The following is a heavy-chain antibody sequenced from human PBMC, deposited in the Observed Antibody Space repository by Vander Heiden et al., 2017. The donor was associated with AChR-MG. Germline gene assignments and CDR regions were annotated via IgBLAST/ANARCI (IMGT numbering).Heavy chain of an antibody. V-gene: IGHV3-33*01. CDR3: ARGYMYSSSWYYYYMDV. J-gene: IGHJ6*03. Sequence: QVQLVESGGGVVQPGRSLRLSCAASGFTFSSYGMHWVRQAPGKGLEWVAVIWYDGSNKYYADSVKGRFTISRDNSKNTLYLQMNSLRAEDTAVYYCARGYMYSSSWYYYYMDVWGKGTTVTVSS. D-gene: IGHD6-13*01. CDR2: IWYDGSNK. CDR1: GFTFSSYG.